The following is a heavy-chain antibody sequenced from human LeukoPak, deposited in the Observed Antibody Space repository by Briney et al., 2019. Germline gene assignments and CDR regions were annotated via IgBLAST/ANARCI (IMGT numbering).Heavy chain of an antibody. J-gene: IGHJ4*02. Sequence: GGSLRLSCEASGFTFTKFWMSWVRQAPGKGLEWVANIREDGKKENYVDSVRGRFTISRDNAKNSIYLQMNSLRVEGTAVYYCAKDIVGGGDDYWGQGTLVIVSS. CDR2: IREDGKKE. CDR3: AKDIVGGGDDY. V-gene: IGHV3-7*01. D-gene: IGHD2-21*02. CDR1: GFTFTKFW.